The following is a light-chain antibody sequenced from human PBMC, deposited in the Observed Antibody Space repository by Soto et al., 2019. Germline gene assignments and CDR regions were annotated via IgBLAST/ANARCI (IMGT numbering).Light chain of an antibody. CDR3: QQYYFLWT. CDR2: KAS. Sequence: DIQMTQSPSTLSASVGDRVTITCRASHSINSWLAWYQQKPGKAPKVLIYKASSLESGVPSRFSGSGSGTEFSLTISSLQPDDSATYYYQQYYFLWTFGQGTKVEVK. V-gene: IGKV1-5*03. J-gene: IGKJ1*01. CDR1: HSINSW.